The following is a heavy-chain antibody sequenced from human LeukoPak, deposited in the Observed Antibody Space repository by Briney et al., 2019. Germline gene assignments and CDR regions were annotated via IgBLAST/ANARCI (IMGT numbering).Heavy chain of an antibody. CDR2: INPNSGGT. D-gene: IGHD1-26*01. Sequence: ASVKVSCKASGYTFTGYYIHWVRQAPGQELEWMGWINPNSGGTNYAQKFQGRVTMTRDTSISTAYMDLSRLRSDDTAVYYCARGSIVGATFDYFDYWGQGTLVTVSS. CDR3: ARGSIVGATFDYFDY. CDR1: GYTFTGYY. J-gene: IGHJ4*02. V-gene: IGHV1-2*02.